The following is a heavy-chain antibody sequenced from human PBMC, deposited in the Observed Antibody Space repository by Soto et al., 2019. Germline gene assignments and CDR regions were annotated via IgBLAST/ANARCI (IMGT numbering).Heavy chain of an antibody. CDR3: ARDEGVASGN. J-gene: IGHJ4*02. CDR1: GYPFSSSP. CDR2: INTANDDT. Sequence: GASVKVSCTASGYPFSSSPLHWVRQAPGQRPEWMGWINTANDDTKYSQKFQDRVTLTRDTSASTAYMEVSSLTPEDTAVYYCARDEGVASGNWGQIPLVTVPS. V-gene: IGHV1-3*04. D-gene: IGHD5-12*01.